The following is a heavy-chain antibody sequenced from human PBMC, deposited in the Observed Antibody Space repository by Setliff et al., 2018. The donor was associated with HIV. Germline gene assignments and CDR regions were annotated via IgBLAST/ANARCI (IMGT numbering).Heavy chain of an antibody. CDR2: MSTGGGIK. Sequence: QTGGSLRLSCAASGFTFSNAWMSWVRQAPGKGLEWVAVMSTGGGIKICADSVKGRFTISRDNSRNTLFLQMNNLRPEDTATYYCVRDPIEGSPDYFDYWGQGALVTVSS. D-gene: IGHD1-26*01. CDR3: VRDPIEGSPDYFDY. V-gene: IGHV3-30*03. CDR1: GFTFSNAW. J-gene: IGHJ4*02.